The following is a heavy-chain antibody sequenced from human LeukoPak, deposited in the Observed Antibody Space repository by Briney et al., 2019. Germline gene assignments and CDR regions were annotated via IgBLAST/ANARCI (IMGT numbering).Heavy chain of an antibody. V-gene: IGHV3-21*01. CDR2: ISSSSSYI. D-gene: IGHD3-16*01. Sequence: GGSLRLSCAASGFTFSSYSMNWVRQAPGKGLEGVSSISSSSSYIYYADSVKVRFTISRDNARNSLYLQMNSLRAEDTAVYYCARIQGGVTWGQGTLVTVSS. CDR3: ARIQGGVT. J-gene: IGHJ5*02. CDR1: GFTFSSYS.